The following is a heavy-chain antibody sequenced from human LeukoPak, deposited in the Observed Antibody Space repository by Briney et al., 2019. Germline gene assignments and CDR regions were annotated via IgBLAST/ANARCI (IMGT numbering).Heavy chain of an antibody. V-gene: IGHV3-21*01. CDR3: ARNGGIRLLSDAFDI. J-gene: IGHJ3*02. CDR2: ISSSSSYI. Sequence: GGSLRLSCAASGFTFSSYTMNWVHQAPGKGLEWVSSISSSSSYIYYADSLKGRFTISRDNARNSLFLQMNSLGAEDTAVYYCARNGGIRLLSDAFDIWGQGTMVTVSS. D-gene: IGHD3-16*01. CDR1: GFTFSSYT.